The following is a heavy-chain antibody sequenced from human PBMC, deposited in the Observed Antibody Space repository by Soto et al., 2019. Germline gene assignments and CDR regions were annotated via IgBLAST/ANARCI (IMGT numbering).Heavy chain of an antibody. D-gene: IGHD6-19*01. J-gene: IGHJ4*02. Sequence: ASVKVSCKASGGTFSSYSISWVRQAPGQGLEWMGRIIPILGGANYAQKFQGRVTITADKSTSTAYMELSSLRSEDTAVYYCAGSSGWYEVYYFAYWGQGTLVTVSS. CDR2: IIPILGGA. V-gene: IGHV1-69*02. CDR3: AGSSGWYEVYYFAY. CDR1: GGTFSSYS.